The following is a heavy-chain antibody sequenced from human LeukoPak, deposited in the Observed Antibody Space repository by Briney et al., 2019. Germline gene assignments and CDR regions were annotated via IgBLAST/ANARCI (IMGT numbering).Heavy chain of an antibody. Sequence: QSGGSLRLSCAASGFTFSSYSMNWVRQAPGKGLEWVSYIISSSSTIYYADSVKGRFTISRDNAKNSLYLQMNSLRAEDTAVYYCASDPREYSGSYYGAFDIWGQGTMVTVSS. CDR2: IISSSSTI. D-gene: IGHD1-26*01. CDR3: ASDPREYSGSYYGAFDI. J-gene: IGHJ3*02. V-gene: IGHV3-48*04. CDR1: GFTFSSYS.